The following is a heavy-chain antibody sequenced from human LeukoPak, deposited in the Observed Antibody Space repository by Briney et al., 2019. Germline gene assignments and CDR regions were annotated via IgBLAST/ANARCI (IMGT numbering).Heavy chain of an antibody. J-gene: IGHJ6*02. CDR1: GFTFSSYE. V-gene: IGHV3-48*03. CDR3: ARRLPYYGMDG. Sequence: GGSLRLSCAFSGFTFSSYEMNWVRQAPGKGLELVSYISDSGSSIYLADSVKGRFTISRDNAKNSLYLQMNGLRDEDTAVYYCARRLPYYGMDGWGQGTTVTVSS. CDR2: ISDSGSSI.